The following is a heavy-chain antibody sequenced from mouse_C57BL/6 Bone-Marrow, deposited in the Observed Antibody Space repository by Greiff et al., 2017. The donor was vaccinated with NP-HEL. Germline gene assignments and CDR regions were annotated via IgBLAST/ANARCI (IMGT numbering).Heavy chain of an antibody. J-gene: IGHJ4*01. V-gene: IGHV5-17*01. CDR1: GFTFSDYG. CDR2: ISSGSSTI. Sequence: EVHLVESGGGLVKPGGSLKLSCAASGFTFSDYGMHWVRQAPEKGLEWVAYISSGSSTIYYADTVKGRFTISRDNAKNTLFLQMTSLRSEDTAMYYCARPTVVEDAMDYWGQGTSVTVSS. D-gene: IGHD1-1*01. CDR3: ARPTVVEDAMDY.